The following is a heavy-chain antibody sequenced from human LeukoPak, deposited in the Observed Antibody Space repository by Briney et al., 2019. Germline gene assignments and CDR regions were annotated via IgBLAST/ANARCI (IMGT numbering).Heavy chain of an antibody. J-gene: IGHJ3*02. CDR1: GGTFNNDA. Sequence: SVKVSCKASGGTFNNDAISWVRQARGQGLEWMGGIIPIFGTANYAQKFRGRVTITADKSTRTAYMELSSLRSEDTAVYYCAREKGSLGYCSGGSCYSSGVSAFDIWGQGTMVTVSS. V-gene: IGHV1-69*06. CDR3: AREKGSLGYCSGGSCYSSGVSAFDI. D-gene: IGHD2-15*01. CDR2: IIPIFGTA.